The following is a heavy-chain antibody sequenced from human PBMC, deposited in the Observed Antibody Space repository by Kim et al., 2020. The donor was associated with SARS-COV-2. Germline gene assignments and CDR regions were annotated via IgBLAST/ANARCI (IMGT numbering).Heavy chain of an antibody. J-gene: IGHJ4*02. V-gene: IGHV3-53*01. CDR3: ARDLRGGGAFDY. D-gene: IGHD3-16*01. Sequence: SADSVKARFTISSNISKNTLYLQMNSLAAEAPAVYYCARDLRGGGAFDYWGQGTLVTVSS.